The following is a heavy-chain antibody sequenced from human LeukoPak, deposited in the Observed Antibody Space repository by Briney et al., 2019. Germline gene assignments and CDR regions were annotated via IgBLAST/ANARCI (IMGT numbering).Heavy chain of an antibody. J-gene: IGHJ3*02. CDR1: GGTFSSYA. V-gene: IGHV1-69*06. CDR3: ARDLGGNAGDI. D-gene: IGHD4-23*01. Sequence: ASVKVSCKASGGTFSSYAISWVRQAPGQGLEWMGGIIPIFGTANYAQKFQGRVTITADKSTSTAYMELSSLRSEDTAVYYCARDLGGNAGDIWGQGTMVTVSS. CDR2: IIPIFGTA.